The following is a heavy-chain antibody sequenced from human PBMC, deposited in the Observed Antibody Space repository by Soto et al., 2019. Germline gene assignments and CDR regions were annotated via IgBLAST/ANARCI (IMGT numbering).Heavy chain of an antibody. CDR1: GFTFTDYY. CDR2: IGSRSAYT. D-gene: IGHD6-19*01. CDR3: ARGNYGWYLGDFDY. J-gene: IGHJ4*02. Sequence: QVQLVESGGGLVKPGGSLRLSCAASGFTFTDYYMTWLRQAPGKGLEWISYIGSRSAYTNYADSVKGRFTISRDNAKNSLYLQMNSLRAEDTAVYYCARGNYGWYLGDFDYWGQGTLVTVSS. V-gene: IGHV3-11*05.